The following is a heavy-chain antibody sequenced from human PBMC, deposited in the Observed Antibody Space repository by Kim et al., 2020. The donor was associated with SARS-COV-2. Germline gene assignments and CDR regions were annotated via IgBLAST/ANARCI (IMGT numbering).Heavy chain of an antibody. Sequence: SVKVSCKASGGTFSSYAISWVRQAPGQGLEWMGGIIPIFGTANYAQKFQGRVTITADESTSTAYMELSSLRSEDTAVYYCARGTHQPIAVAGQDAFDIWGQGTMVTVSS. CDR1: GGTFSSYA. V-gene: IGHV1-69*13. CDR3: ARGTHQPIAVAGQDAFDI. CDR2: IIPIFGTA. D-gene: IGHD6-19*01. J-gene: IGHJ3*02.